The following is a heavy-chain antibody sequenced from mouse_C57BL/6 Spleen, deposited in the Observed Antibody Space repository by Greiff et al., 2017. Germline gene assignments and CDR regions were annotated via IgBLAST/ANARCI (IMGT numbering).Heavy chain of an antibody. D-gene: IGHD2-1*01. CDR1: GYAFSSSW. V-gene: IGHV1-82*01. J-gene: IGHJ2*01. Sequence: VQLQQSGPELVKPGASVKISCKASGYAFSSSWMNWVKQRPGKGLEWIGRIYPGDGDTNYNGKFKGKATLTADKSSSTAYMQLSSLTSEDSAVYFCARSGKPSFDYWGQGTTLTVSS. CDR2: IYPGDGDT. CDR3: ARSGKPSFDY.